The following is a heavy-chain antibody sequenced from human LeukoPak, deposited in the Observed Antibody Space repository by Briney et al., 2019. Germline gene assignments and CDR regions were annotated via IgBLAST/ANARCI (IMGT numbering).Heavy chain of an antibody. CDR1: GFTFSNAW. CDR3: AKSRGYLYGSSPYFDY. CDR2: ISRSSGSSI. J-gene: IGHJ4*02. D-gene: IGHD6-6*01. Sequence: GGSLRLSCAASGFTFSNAWMSWVRQAPGKGLEWVSYISRSSGSSIYYADSVKGRFTISRDNSKNTLYLQMNSLRAEDTAVYYCAKSRGYLYGSSPYFDYWGQGTLVTVSS. V-gene: IGHV3-23*01.